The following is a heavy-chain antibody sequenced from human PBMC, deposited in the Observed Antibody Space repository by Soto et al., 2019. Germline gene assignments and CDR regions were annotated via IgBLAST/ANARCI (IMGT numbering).Heavy chain of an antibody. CDR1: GGSISSYY. CDR2: IYYSGST. V-gene: IGHV4-59*01. D-gene: IGHD3-10*01. CDR3: ARVLTSTVRGVNIRWFDP. Sequence: SETLSLTCTVSGGSISSYYWSWIRQPPGKGLELIGYIYYSGSTNYNPSLKSRVTISVDTSKNQFSLKLSSVTAADTAVYYCARVLTSTVRGVNIRWFDPWGQGTLVTVS. J-gene: IGHJ5*02.